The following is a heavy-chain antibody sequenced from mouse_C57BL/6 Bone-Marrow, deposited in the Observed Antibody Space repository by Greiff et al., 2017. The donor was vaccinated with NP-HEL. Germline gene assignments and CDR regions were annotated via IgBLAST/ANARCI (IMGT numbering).Heavy chain of an antibody. J-gene: IGHJ2*01. CDR3: ARGGDLLLRGNYFDY. Sequence: QVQLQQPGAELVRPGSSVKLSCKASGYTFTSYWMHWVKQRPIQGLEWIGNIDPSDSETHYNQKFKDKATLTVDKSSSTAYMQLSSLTSEDSAVYYCARGGDLLLRGNYFDYWGQGTTLTVSS. D-gene: IGHD1-1*01. V-gene: IGHV1-52*01. CDR2: IDPSDSET. CDR1: GYTFTSYW.